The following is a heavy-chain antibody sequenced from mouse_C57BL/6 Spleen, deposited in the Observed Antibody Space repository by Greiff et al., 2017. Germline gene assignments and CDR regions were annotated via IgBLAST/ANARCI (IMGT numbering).Heavy chain of an antibody. CDR1: GYTFTSYW. V-gene: IGHV1-53*01. CDR2: INPSNGGT. D-gene: IGHD2-1*01. Sequence: VQLQQPGTELVKPGASVKLSCKASGYTFTSYWMHWVKQRPGQGLEWIGNINPSNGGTNYNEKFKSKATLTVDKSSSTAYMQLSSLTSEDSAVDYCATSIYYGNPWFAYWGQGTLVTVSA. CDR3: ATSIYYGNPWFAY. J-gene: IGHJ3*01.